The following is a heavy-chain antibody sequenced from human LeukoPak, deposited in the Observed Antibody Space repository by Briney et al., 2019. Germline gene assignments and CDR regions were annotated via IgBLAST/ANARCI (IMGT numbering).Heavy chain of an antibody. CDR1: GGSISSSSYY. Sequence: SETLSLTCTVSGGSISSSSYYWGWIRQPPGKGLEWIGSIYYSGGTYYNPSLKSRVTISVDTSKNQFSLKLSSVTAADTAVYYCARRITIFGVVTQSYYYGMDVWGQGTTVTVSS. CDR3: ARRITIFGVVTQSYYYGMDV. J-gene: IGHJ6*02. V-gene: IGHV4-39*01. CDR2: IYYSGGT. D-gene: IGHD3-3*01.